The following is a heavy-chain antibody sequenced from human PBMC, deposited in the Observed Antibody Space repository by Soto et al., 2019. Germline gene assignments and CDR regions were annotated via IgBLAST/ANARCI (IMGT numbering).Heavy chain of an antibody. CDR2: ISSSSSYI. CDR1: GVTCGSYS. CDR3: ARDVYDILTGYNYWSFDL. D-gene: IGHD3-9*01. J-gene: IGHJ2*01. Sequence: GGSLRVSCASAGVTCGSYSMNLVRQATGKGLEWVSSISSSSSYIYYADSVKGRFTISRDNAKNSLYLQMNSLRAEDTAVYYCARDVYDILTGYNYWSFDLWGRGTLVTVSS. V-gene: IGHV3-21*01.